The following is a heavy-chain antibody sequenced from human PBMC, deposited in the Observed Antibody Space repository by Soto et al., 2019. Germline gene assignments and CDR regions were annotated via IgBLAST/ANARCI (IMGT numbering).Heavy chain of an antibody. Sequence: QVQVQESGPGLVKPSETLSLTCTVSGGSISSYYVSWIRQSAGKGLEWIGRIDTSGTTNYNPSLESRVTMSVDASKSQFSLNLSSVTAADTAVYYCARGPRGYVYYHGMDVWGQGTTVTVSS. D-gene: IGHD3-16*01. CDR2: IDTSGTT. J-gene: IGHJ6*02. CDR3: ARGPRGYVYYHGMDV. CDR1: GGSISSYY. V-gene: IGHV4-4*07.